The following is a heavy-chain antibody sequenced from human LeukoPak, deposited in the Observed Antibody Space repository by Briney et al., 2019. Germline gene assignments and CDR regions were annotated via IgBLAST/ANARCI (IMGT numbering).Heavy chain of an antibody. CDR1: GYTFSDFG. CDR3: ARGAGRDFWSGYCAT. V-gene: IGHV1-18*01. J-gene: IGHJ5*02. Sequence: ASVKVSCKASGYTFSDFGISWVRQAPGQGLEWMGWTSTHNGNRNYLQKFQGRVTMTTDTSTSTAYMELNGLTSDDTAVYYCARGAGRDFWSGYCATWGQGTLVTVSS. D-gene: IGHD3-3*01. CDR2: TSTHNGNR.